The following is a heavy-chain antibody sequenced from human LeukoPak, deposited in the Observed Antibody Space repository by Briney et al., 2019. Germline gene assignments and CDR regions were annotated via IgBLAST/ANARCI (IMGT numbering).Heavy chain of an antibody. J-gene: IGHJ5*02. CDR1: GGSISSSSYY. CDR2: IYYSGST. CDR3: AREGAGKVVPPAYWFDP. D-gene: IGHD1-14*01. V-gene: IGHV4-39*07. Sequence: PSETLSLTCTVSGGSISSSSYYWGWIRQPPGKGLGWIGSIYYSGSTYYNPSLKSRVTISVDTSKNQFSLKLSSVTAAATAVYYCAREGAGKVVPPAYWFDPWGQGTLVTVSS.